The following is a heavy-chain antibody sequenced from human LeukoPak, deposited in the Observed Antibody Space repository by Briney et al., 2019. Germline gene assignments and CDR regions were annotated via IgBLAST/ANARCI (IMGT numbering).Heavy chain of an antibody. J-gene: IGHJ4*02. CDR2: IYYSGST. D-gene: IGHD3-10*01. Sequence: PSESLSLTCTASGVSISSYYWSWIRQPPGKGLEWVGYIYYSGSTNYNPSLKSRVTISVDTSKNQFSLKLSSVTAADTAVYYCARGGPWFGELRGYFDYWGQGTLVTVSS. CDR3: ARGGPWFGELRGYFDY. CDR1: GVSISSYY. V-gene: IGHV4-59*01.